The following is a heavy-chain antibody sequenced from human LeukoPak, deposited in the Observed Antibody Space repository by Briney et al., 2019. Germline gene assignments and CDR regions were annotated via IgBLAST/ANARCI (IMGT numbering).Heavy chain of an antibody. D-gene: IGHD2-15*01. CDR3: ARDRREQYCSGGSCYSALGFFDY. CDR1: GGSISSYY. Sequence: PSETLSLTCTVSGGSISSYYWSWIRQPPGKGLEWSGYIHDSGSTNYNPSLKSRVTISVDTSKNRFSLKLSSVTAADTAVYYCARDRREQYCSGGSCYSALGFFDYWGQGTLVTVSS. CDR2: IHDSGST. J-gene: IGHJ4*02. V-gene: IGHV4-59*01.